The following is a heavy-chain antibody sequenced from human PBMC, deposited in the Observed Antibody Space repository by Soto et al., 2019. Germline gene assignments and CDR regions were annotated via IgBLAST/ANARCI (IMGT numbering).Heavy chain of an antibody. CDR2: ISSSSSTI. Sequence: EVQLVESGGGLVQPGGSLRLSCAASGFTFSSYSMNWVRQAPGKGLEWVSYISSSSSTIYYADSVKGRFTISRDNAKNSLYLQMNSLRDGDTAVYYCARDGAYYDSSGYYYYYYGMDVWGQGTTVTVSS. D-gene: IGHD3-22*01. V-gene: IGHV3-48*02. J-gene: IGHJ6*02. CDR1: GFTFSSYS. CDR3: ARDGAYYDSSGYYYYYYGMDV.